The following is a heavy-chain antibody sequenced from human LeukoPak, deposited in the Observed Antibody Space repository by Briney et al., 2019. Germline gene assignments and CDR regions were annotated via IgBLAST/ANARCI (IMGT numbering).Heavy chain of an antibody. CDR3: AKDSGYEFRGYYYYYGLDA. D-gene: IGHD5-12*01. Sequence: TGGSLRLSCAASGFTFSSYWMSWVRQAPGKGLEWVANIKQDGSEKYYVDSVKGRFTISRDNAKNSLYLQMNSLRAEDTAVYYCAKDSGYEFRGYYYYYGLDAWAQGTTVTVP. CDR2: IKQDGSEK. V-gene: IGHV3-7*01. CDR1: GFTFSSYW. J-gene: IGHJ6*02.